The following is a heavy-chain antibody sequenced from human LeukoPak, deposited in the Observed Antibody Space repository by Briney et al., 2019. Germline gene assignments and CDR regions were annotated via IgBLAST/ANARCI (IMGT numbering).Heavy chain of an antibody. CDR3: ARPCSGGTCYHLDAFDI. D-gene: IGHD2-15*01. Sequence: PGGSLRLSCAASGFTFSSYAMSWVRQAPGKGLEWVSGISGSGGSTHYADSVKGRFTISRDNPKNTLYLQMNSLRVEDTAAYYCARPCSGGTCYHLDAFDIWGQGTMVTVSS. CDR2: ISGSGGST. J-gene: IGHJ3*02. CDR1: GFTFSSYA. V-gene: IGHV3-23*01.